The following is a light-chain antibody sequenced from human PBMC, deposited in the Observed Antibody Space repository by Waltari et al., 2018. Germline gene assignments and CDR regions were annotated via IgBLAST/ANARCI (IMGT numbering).Light chain of an antibody. CDR3: SSYAGSINPYV. Sequence: QSALTQPPSASGSPGQSVTISCTGTSSDVGGYNYFSWYQQPPGKAPKLMISEVTKRPSGVPDRFSGSKSGNTASLTVSGLQTEDEADYYCSSYAGSINPYVFGSGTRVTVL. CDR1: SSDVGGYNY. J-gene: IGLJ1*01. V-gene: IGLV2-8*01. CDR2: EVT.